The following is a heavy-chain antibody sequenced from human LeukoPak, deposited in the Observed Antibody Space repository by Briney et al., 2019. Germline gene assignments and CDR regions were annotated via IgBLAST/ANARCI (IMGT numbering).Heavy chain of an antibody. CDR3: ASSYYYYYGMDV. CDR2: INAGNGNT. V-gene: IGHV1-3*01. Sequence: ASVKVSCKASGYTFTSYAMHWVRQAPGQRLEWMGWINAGNGNTKYSQKFQGRVTITRDTSASTAYVELSSLRSEDTAVYYCASSYYYYYGMDVWGQGTTVTVSS. J-gene: IGHJ6*02. CDR1: GYTFTSYA.